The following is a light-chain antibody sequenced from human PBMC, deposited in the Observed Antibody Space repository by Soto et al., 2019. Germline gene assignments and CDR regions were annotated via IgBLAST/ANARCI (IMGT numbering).Light chain of an antibody. Sequence: SYELTQPPSVSVAPGQTARITCGGNYIGSKSVHWYQQKPGQAPVLVVHDDNDRPSGIPERFSGSNFGNTATLTISRVEAGDEADYYCQVWDSSSDLVVFGGGTKVTVL. CDR1: YIGSKS. CDR3: QVWDSSSDLVV. V-gene: IGLV3-21*02. CDR2: DDN. J-gene: IGLJ2*01.